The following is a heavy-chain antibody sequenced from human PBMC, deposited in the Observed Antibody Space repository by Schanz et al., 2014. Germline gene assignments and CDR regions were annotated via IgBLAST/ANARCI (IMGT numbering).Heavy chain of an antibody. D-gene: IGHD3-16*01. CDR1: GFTFNNFN. Sequence: EVQLVESGGGLVKPGGSLRLSCAASGFTFNNFNMNWVRQAPGKGLELGSSISSSGSSIYYADSVKGRFTISRDNANKSLCLLMTSLRAEDTAVYYCASDYNYCESEAPWGQGTLVTVSS. CDR2: ISSSGSSI. J-gene: IGHJ5*02. V-gene: IGHV3-21*01. CDR3: ASDYNYCESEAP.